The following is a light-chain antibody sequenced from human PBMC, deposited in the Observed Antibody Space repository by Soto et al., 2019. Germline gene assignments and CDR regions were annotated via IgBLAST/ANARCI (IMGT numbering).Light chain of an antibody. J-gene: IGKJ1*01. Sequence: EIVLTQSPGTLSLSPGERATLSCRASQSVSSNYLAWYQRKPSQAPRLLIYGASSRAIDIPNRFSGSGSGKDFTLTITRLEREDFALYYCQQYGSSPPTFGQGPKVEI. CDR1: QSVSSNY. V-gene: IGKV3-20*01. CDR3: QQYGSSPPT. CDR2: GAS.